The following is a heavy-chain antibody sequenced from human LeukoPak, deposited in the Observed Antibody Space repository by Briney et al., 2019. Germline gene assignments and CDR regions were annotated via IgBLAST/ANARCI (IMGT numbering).Heavy chain of an antibody. V-gene: IGHV6-1*01. Sequence: SQALSLTCAISGDSVSSNSVTWNWIRQPPSRGLEWLGRTYYRSTWYNDYAVSVRGRITVNPDTSKNQFSLHLNSVTPEDTAVYYCARRLTQYDCFDPWGQGILVTVSS. CDR1: GDSVSSNSVT. CDR2: TYYRSTWYN. J-gene: IGHJ5*02. D-gene: IGHD2-2*01. CDR3: ARRLTQYDCFDP.